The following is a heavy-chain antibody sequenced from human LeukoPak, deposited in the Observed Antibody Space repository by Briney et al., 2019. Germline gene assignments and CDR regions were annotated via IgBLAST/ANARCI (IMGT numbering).Heavy chain of an antibody. CDR3: ARDLLSKGLDY. V-gene: IGHV4-31*03. Sequence: SQTLSLTCTVSGGSISIGGYYWSWIRQHPGKGLEWIGYIYYSGSTYYNPSLKSRVTISVDTSKNQFSLKLSSVTAADTAVYYCARDLLSKGLDYWGRGTLVTVSS. D-gene: IGHD2-21*01. CDR1: GGSISIGGYY. CDR2: IYYSGST. J-gene: IGHJ4*02.